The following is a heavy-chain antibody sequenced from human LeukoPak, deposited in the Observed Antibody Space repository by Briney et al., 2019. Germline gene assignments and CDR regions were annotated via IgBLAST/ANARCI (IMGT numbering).Heavy chain of an antibody. D-gene: IGHD2-2*01. CDR1: GFTFSSYA. V-gene: IGHV3-30*04. J-gene: IGHJ4*02. CDR2: ISYDGSNK. CDR3: TTDRGSAADFDY. Sequence: GGSLRLSCAASGFTFSSYAMHWVRQAPGKGLEWVAVISYDGSNKYYADSVKGRFTIPRDNSKNTLYLQMNSLKTEDTAVYHCTTDRGSAADFDYWGQGTLVTVSS.